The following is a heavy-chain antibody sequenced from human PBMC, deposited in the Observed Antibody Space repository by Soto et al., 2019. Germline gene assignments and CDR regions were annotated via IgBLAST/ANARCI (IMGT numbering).Heavy chain of an antibody. CDR3: ASAAVTGTAGLDF. D-gene: IGHD6-19*01. CDR2: INPNSGGT. CDR1: GYTFSGFY. Sequence: ASVKVSCKASGYTFSGFYMHWVRQAPGQGLEWMGWINPNSGGTKSAEKFQGRVTMTRDTSISTAYMKLSRLTSDDTAVYYCASAAVTGTAGLDFWGQGTQVTVSS. V-gene: IGHV1-2*02. J-gene: IGHJ4*02.